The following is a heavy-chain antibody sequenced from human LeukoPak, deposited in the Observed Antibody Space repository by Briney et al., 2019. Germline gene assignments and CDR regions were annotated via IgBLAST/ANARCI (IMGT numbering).Heavy chain of an antibody. CDR1: GYTFTSYG. J-gene: IGHJ3*02. D-gene: IGHD6-19*01. CDR3: ARDVAVAGYDAFDI. Sequence: ASVKVSCKASGYTFTSYGISWVRQAPGQGLEWMGWISAYNGNTNYAQKLQGRVTMTTDTSTSTAYMELRSLRSDDTAVYYCARDVAVAGYDAFDIWGQGTMVTVSS. CDR2: ISAYNGNT. V-gene: IGHV1-18*01.